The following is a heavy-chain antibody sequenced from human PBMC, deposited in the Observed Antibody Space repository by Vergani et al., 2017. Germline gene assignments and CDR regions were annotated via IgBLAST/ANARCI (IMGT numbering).Heavy chain of an antibody. CDR3: ARHRGSGGFFPSSYFYGMDV. Sequence: QVQLQESGPGLVKPSQTLSLTCTVSGASINNDFYYWHWFRQSPGKGLEWIGCIHHSGDTHYNSSLKSRVSISIVSSSKFSLSLTSVTAADTAIYYCARHRGSGGFFPSSYFYGMDVWGHGTTVTVSS. D-gene: IGHD3-10*01. CDR1: GASINNDFYY. J-gene: IGHJ6*02. V-gene: IGHV4-30-4*08. CDR2: IHHSGDT.